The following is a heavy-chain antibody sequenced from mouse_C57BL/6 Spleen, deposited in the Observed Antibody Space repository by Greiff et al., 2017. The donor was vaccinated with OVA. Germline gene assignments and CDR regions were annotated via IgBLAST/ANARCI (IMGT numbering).Heavy chain of an antibody. J-gene: IGHJ1*03. CDR1: GFSLTSYG. Sequence: VQLQQSGPGLVQPSQSLSITCTVSGFSLTSYGVHWVRQSPGKGLEWLGVLWRGGSTDYNAAFMSRLSITKDNSKSQVFFKMNSLQADDTAIYYCARSYDYDKNWYFDVWGTGTTVTVSS. CDR2: LWRGGST. V-gene: IGHV2-5*01. D-gene: IGHD2-4*01. CDR3: ARSYDYDKNWYFDV.